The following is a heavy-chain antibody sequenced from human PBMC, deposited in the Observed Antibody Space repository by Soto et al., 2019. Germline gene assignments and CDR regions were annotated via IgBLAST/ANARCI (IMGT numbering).Heavy chain of an antibody. CDR1: GFTFSSYS. D-gene: IGHD5-18*01. CDR2: ISSSSSYI. CDR3: ARDQPGYSYGYGLGY. V-gene: IGHV3-21*01. Sequence: GGSLRLSCAASGFTFSSYSMNWVRQAPGKGLDWDSSISSSSSYIYYADSVKGRFTISRDNAKNSLYLQMNSLRAEDTAVYYCARDQPGYSYGYGLGYWGKGTLVTVSS. J-gene: IGHJ4*02.